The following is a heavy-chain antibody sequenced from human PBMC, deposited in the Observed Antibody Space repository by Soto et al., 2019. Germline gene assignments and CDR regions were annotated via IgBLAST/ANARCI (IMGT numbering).Heavy chain of an antibody. V-gene: IGHV1-24*01. Sequence: ASVKVSCKVSGYTLTELSMHWVRQAPGKGLEWMGGFDPEDGETIYAQKFQGRVTMTADTSTDTAYMELRSLRSEDTAVYYCARGGYSNWFDPWGQGTLVTVSS. CDR2: FDPEDGET. D-gene: IGHD1-1*01. CDR1: GYTLTELS. J-gene: IGHJ5*02. CDR3: ARGGYSNWFDP.